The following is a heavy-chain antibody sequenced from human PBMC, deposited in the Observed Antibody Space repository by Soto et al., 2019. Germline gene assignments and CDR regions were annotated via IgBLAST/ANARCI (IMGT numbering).Heavy chain of an antibody. J-gene: IGHJ4*02. CDR1: GITFSNYA. CDR3: AKDPDRYDYVWGTYRYIDH. CDR2: ISTSGGRP. Sequence: EVQLLESGGGLVQPGGSLRLSCTASGITFSNYAMSWVRQAPRKGLEWVSSISTSGGRPYYADSVKGRFTISRDNSKNTLSLQMNSRRVEDTAVYYCAKDPDRYDYVWGTYRYIDHWGQGTLVTVSS. D-gene: IGHD3-16*02. V-gene: IGHV3-23*01.